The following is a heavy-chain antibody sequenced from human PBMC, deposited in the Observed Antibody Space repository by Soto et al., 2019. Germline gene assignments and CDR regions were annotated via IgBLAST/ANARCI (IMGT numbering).Heavy chain of an antibody. D-gene: IGHD2-2*01. CDR3: ASNIVVVPAAPIDAFDI. V-gene: IGHV1-18*01. CDR1: GYTFTSYG. CDR2: ISAYNGNT. Sequence: ASVKVSCKASGYTFTSYGISWVRQAPGQGLEWMGWISAYNGNTNYAQKLQGRVTMTTDTSTSTAYMELRSLRSDDTAVYYCASNIVVVPAAPIDAFDIWGPGTMVTVSS. J-gene: IGHJ3*02.